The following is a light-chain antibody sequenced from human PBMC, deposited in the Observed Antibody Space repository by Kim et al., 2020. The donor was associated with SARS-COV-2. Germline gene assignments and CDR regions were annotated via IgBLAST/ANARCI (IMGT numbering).Light chain of an antibody. CDR3: QKCDSAPWT. Sequence: DIQMTQSPSSLSASVGDRVTITCRASQDISNYLAWFQLKPGKAPKLLIYAASALQPGVPSRFSGSGSATDFTLTVTSLQPEDVATYYCQKCDSAPWTFGQGTKVDIK. CDR1: QDISNY. CDR2: AAS. V-gene: IGKV1-27*01. J-gene: IGKJ1*01.